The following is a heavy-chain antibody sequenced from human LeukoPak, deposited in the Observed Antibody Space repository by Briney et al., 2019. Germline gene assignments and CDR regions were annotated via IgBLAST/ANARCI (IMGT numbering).Heavy chain of an antibody. CDR1: GGTFSSYA. D-gene: IGHD1/OR15-1a*01. Sequence: SVKVSCKASGGTFSSYAISWVRQAPGQGLEWMGGIIPIFGTANYAQKFQGRVTITADESTSTAYMELSSLRSEDTAVYYCARAPEGWKNIFDYWGQGTLVTVSS. V-gene: IGHV1-69*13. CDR2: IIPIFGTA. CDR3: ARAPEGWKNIFDY. J-gene: IGHJ4*02.